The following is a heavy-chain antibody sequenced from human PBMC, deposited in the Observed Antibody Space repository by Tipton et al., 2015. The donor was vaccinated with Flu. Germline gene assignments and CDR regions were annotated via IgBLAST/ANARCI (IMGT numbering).Heavy chain of an antibody. D-gene: IGHD3-10*01. CDR1: GDSISTGTYY. CDR2: INTSGTT. CDR3: ARDDGDYGSESYHYYYGMDV. J-gene: IGHJ6*02. V-gene: IGHV4-61*02. Sequence: LRLSCTVSGDSISTGTYYWSWIRQPAGKGLEWIGRINTSGTTNYNSSLKSRITISVDTSKNQFSMKLNSVTAADTAMYYCARDDGDYGSESYHYYYGMDVWGQGTTVTVSS.